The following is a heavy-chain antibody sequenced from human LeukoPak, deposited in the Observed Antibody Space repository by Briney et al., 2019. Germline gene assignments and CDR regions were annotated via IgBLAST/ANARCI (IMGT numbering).Heavy chain of an antibody. CDR3: ARAAGKFGAPGY. CDR1: GGSFSSYY. CDR2: IYYSGST. V-gene: IGHV4-59*01. Sequence: PSETLSLTCAVYGGSFSSYYWSWIRQPPGKGLEWIGYIYYSGSTNYNPSLKSRVTISVDTSKNQFSLKLSSVTAADTAVYYCARAAGKFGAPGYWGQGTLVTVSS. J-gene: IGHJ4*02. D-gene: IGHD3-10*01.